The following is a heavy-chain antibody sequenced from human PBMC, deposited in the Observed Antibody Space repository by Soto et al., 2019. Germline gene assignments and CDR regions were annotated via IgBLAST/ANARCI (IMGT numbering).Heavy chain of an antibody. Sequence: QVQLVESGGGLVKPGGSLRLSCAASGFTFSDYYMSWIRQAPGKGLEWVSYISSSGSTIYYADSVKGRFTISRDNAKNSLYLQMNSLRAEDTAVYYCARRGPNYDFWSGYSQRGYINYMDVWGKGTTVTVSS. CDR3: ARRGPNYDFWSGYSQRGYINYMDV. CDR1: GFTFSDYY. D-gene: IGHD3-3*01. J-gene: IGHJ6*03. V-gene: IGHV3-11*01. CDR2: ISSSGSTI.